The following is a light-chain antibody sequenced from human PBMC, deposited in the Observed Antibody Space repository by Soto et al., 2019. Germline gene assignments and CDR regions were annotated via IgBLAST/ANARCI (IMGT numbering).Light chain of an antibody. CDR1: SSDVGAYNY. J-gene: IGLJ1*01. Sequence: QSALTQPASVSGSPGQSITISCTGTSSDVGAYNYVSWYQHHPGKAPKLMIYEVTNRPSGVSNRFSGSKSGNTASLTISGLQAEDEDDYYCSSYTTSDTYVFGTGTKLTVL. V-gene: IGLV2-14*01. CDR3: SSYTTSDTYV. CDR2: EVT.